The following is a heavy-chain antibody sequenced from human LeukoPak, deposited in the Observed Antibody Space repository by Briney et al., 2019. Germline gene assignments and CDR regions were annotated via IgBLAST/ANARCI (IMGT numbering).Heavy chain of an antibody. Sequence: GGSLRLSCAASGFTFTTYVMSWVRQAPGKGLQGVSAISGGGGITHYADSVKGRFTILRDNSENMLYVEMNDLRAEDTAVYYCAKGATYYDFWSGHCFLDYWGQGTLVTVSS. CDR2: ISGGGGIT. CDR3: AKGATYYDFWSGHCFLDY. V-gene: IGHV3-23*01. J-gene: IGHJ4*02. D-gene: IGHD3-3*01. CDR1: GFTFTTYV.